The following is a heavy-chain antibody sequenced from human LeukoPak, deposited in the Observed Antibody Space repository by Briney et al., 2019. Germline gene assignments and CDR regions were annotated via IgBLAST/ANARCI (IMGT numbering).Heavy chain of an antibody. V-gene: IGHV1-2*02. J-gene: IGHJ4*02. CDR1: GYTFTDYY. CDR3: ARGRGYSGDLDY. Sequence: ASVKVSCKTSGYTFTDYYIYWVRQAPGQGLEWMGWINPKSGYTNYAHKFQGRVTMTRDTSISTDHMELSRLRSDDTAVYYCARGRGYSGDLDYWGQGTLVTVSS. CDR2: INPKSGYT. D-gene: IGHD5-12*01.